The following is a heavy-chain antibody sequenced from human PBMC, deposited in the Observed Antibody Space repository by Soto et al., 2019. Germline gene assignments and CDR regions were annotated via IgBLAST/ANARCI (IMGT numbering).Heavy chain of an antibody. Sequence: LRLSCAASGFTFSSYGMHWFRQSPGKGLEWVAVIWYDGSNKYYADSVKGRFTISRDNSKNTVYLQMNSLRAEDTAIYYCAGSTVAPSWTLDIWGQGTTVIVSS. D-gene: IGHD6-19*01. J-gene: IGHJ3*02. CDR1: GFTFSSYG. CDR2: IWYDGSNK. V-gene: IGHV3-33*01. CDR3: AGSTVAPSWTLDI.